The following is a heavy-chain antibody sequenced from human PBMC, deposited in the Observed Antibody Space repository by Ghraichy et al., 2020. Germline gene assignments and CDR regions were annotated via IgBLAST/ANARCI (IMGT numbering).Heavy chain of an antibody. J-gene: IGHJ3*01. D-gene: IGHD1-1*01. CDR3: AATSHGFDF. V-gene: IGHV3-23*01. CDR2: ISGSGRNT. CDR1: GFTFSTYA. Sequence: LTCAASGFTFSTYAMSWVRQAPGKGLEWVSRISGSGRNTYYADSVKGRFTISRDNSKNALELQMNSLRAEDTAVYYCAATSHGFDFWGQGTMVSVSS.